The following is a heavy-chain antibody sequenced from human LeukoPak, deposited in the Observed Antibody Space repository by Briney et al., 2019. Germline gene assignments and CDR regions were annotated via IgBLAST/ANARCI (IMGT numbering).Heavy chain of an antibody. Sequence: PGGSLRLSCAASGFTFSNYWMNWVRQAPGKGLEWVANIKQDGNEKYYVDSVKGRFTISRDNAKNSLYLQMNSLGVEDTAVYYCAKPITVSGATDGFDIWGQGTMVTVSS. CDR3: AKPITVSGATDGFDI. D-gene: IGHD3-3*01. J-gene: IGHJ3*02. CDR1: GFTFSNYW. CDR2: IKQDGNEK. V-gene: IGHV3-7*01.